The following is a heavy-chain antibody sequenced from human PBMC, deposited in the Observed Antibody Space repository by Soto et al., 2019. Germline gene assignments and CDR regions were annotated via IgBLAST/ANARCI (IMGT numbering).Heavy chain of an antibody. D-gene: IGHD4-17*01. CDR2: ISSSGSTI. J-gene: IGHJ6*02. CDR1: GFTFSDYY. Sequence: QVQLVESGGGLVKPGGSLRLSCAASGFTFSDYYMSWIRQAPGKGLAWVSYISSSGSTIYYADSVKGRLTISRDNAKNSLYLKMNSLRAEYTAVYYCARDSSTDCGDVPSYYYYGMDVSGHGTTITVSS. CDR3: ARDSSTDCGDVPSYYYYGMDV. V-gene: IGHV3-11*01.